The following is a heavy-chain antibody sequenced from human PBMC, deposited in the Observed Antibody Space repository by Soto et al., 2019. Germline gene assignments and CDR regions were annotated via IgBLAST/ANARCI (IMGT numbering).Heavy chain of an antibody. CDR2: ISSSSSYI. V-gene: IGHV3-21*01. Sequence: NPGGSLRLSCAASGFTFSSYSMNWVRPAPGKGLEWVSSISSSSSYIYYADSVKGRFTISRDNAKNSLYLQMNSLRAEDTAVYYCARAYCSSTSCLEGNNWFDPWGQGTLVTVSS. D-gene: IGHD2-2*01. J-gene: IGHJ5*02. CDR1: GFTFSSYS. CDR3: ARAYCSSTSCLEGNNWFDP.